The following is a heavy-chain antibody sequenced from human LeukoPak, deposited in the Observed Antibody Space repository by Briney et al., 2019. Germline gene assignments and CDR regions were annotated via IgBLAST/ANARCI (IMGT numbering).Heavy chain of an antibody. CDR1: GFTSSDYW. V-gene: IGHV3-7*01. Sequence: GGSLRLSCAASGFTSSDYWMHWVRQASGKGLEWVANIKQDGSEKNYVASVKGRFTISRDNAKNSLYLQMNSLRAEDTALYYCARGRWAPFDCWGQGTLVTVSS. CDR2: IKQDGSEK. D-gene: IGHD6-13*01. J-gene: IGHJ4*02. CDR3: ARGRWAPFDC.